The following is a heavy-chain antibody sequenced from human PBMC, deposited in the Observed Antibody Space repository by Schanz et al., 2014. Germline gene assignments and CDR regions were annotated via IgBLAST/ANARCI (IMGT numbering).Heavy chain of an antibody. Sequence: QVQLVESGGGVVQPGRSLRLSCAASGFTFSSYAMHWVRQAPGKGLEWVAVISYDGYNKYYAESVKGRFTISRDNSKNTLYLQMNSLRAADTAVYYCARGDMVRGVMDVWGQGTTVTVSS. CDR2: ISYDGYNK. CDR3: ARGDMVRGVMDV. J-gene: IGHJ6*02. D-gene: IGHD3-10*01. V-gene: IGHV3-30*04. CDR1: GFTFSSYA.